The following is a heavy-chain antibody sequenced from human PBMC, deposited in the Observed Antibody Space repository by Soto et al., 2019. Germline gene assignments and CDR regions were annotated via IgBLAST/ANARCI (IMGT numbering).Heavy chain of an antibody. V-gene: IGHV3-30-3*01. CDR2: ISYDGSNK. CDR1: GFTFSSYA. J-gene: IGHJ4*02. D-gene: IGHD2-15*01. Sequence: QVQLVESGGGVVQPGRSLRLSCAASGFTFSSYAMHWVRQAPGKGLEWVAVISYDGSNKYYADSVKGRFTISRDNSKNRLYRQMNSLRAEDTAVYYCARVGCSGGRCYSGYWGQGTLVTVSS. CDR3: ARVGCSGGRCYSGY.